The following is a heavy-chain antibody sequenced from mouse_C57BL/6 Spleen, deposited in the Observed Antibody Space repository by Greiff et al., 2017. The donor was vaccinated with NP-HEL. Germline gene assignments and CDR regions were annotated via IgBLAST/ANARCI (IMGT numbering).Heavy chain of an antibody. V-gene: IGHV1-82*01. CDR2: IYPGDGDT. D-gene: IGHD1-1*01. CDR1: GYAFSSSW. J-gene: IGHJ2*01. CDR3: ARELRFSFDY. Sequence: QVQLQQSGPELVKPGASVKISCKASGYAFSSSWMNWVKQRPGKGLEWIGRIYPGDGDTNYNGKFKGKATLTADKSYSTAYMQLSSLTSEDSAVYFCARELRFSFDYWGQGTTLTVSS.